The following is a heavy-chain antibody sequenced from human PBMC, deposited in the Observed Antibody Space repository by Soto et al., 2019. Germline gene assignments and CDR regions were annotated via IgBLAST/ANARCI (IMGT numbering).Heavy chain of an antibody. Sequence: QITLKESGATLVKPTQTLTLTCTFSGFSLSTRGVGVGWIRQPPGKALEWLALVYWDDDIWYSPSLKNRITITQDTSKDQVVLTMTNMAPLDTATYYCAHRPYGYKYYFDYWGHGTLVTVSS. V-gene: IGHV2-5*02. CDR2: VYWDDDI. CDR3: AHRPYGYKYYFDY. D-gene: IGHD5-18*01. J-gene: IGHJ4*01. CDR1: GFSLSTRGVG.